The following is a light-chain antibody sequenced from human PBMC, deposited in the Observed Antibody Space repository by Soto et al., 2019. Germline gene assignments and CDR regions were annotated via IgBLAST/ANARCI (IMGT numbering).Light chain of an antibody. V-gene: IGKV1-5*03. CDR2: KAS. CDR1: QSISSW. CDR3: QQYHSYSLT. Sequence: DIQMTQSPSTLSASVGDRVTITCRASQSISSWLAWYQQKPGKAPKLLIYKASSLEGGVPSRFSGSGSGTAFTLTISSLQTDDFATYYCQQYHSYSLTFGGGTKVDIK. J-gene: IGKJ4*01.